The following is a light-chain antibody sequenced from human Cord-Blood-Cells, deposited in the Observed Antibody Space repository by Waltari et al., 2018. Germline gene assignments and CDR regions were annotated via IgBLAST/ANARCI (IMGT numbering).Light chain of an antibody. J-gene: IGLJ2*01. CDR1: SSAVGGSNY. CDR2: DVS. V-gene: IGLV2-14*01. CDR3: SSYTSSSTLVV. Sequence: QSALTQPASVSGSPGQPITISCTGTSSAVGGSNYVSWYQQHPGKALKLMIYDVSNRPSGVSNRFSGSKSGNTASLTISGLQAEDEADYYCSSYTSSSTLVVFGGGTKLTVL.